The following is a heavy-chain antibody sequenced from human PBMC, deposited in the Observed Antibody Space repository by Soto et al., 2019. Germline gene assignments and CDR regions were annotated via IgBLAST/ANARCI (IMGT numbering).Heavy chain of an antibody. CDR3: ARLGSVGARYIDY. CDR2: IYYSGGT. Sequence: QLQLQESGPGLVRPSETLSLTCTVSGGSISSSGYYWGWIRQPPGKGLDWIGNIYYSGGTYYHPSLKSRVTISLDTSRNQFSLNLYSVTAADTSVYFCARLGSVGARYIDYWGQGTLVSVSS. D-gene: IGHD2-15*01. CDR1: GGSISSSGYY. J-gene: IGHJ4*02. V-gene: IGHV4-39*01.